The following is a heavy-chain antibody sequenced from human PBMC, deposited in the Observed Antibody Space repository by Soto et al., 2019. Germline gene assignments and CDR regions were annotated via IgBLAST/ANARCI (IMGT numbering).Heavy chain of an antibody. CDR1: GYSFSNNW. D-gene: IGHD4-17*01. V-gene: IGHV5-51*01. CDR2: IYPDDSDT. J-gene: IGHJ4*02. CDR3: ARSWNDYGSYGAFDS. Sequence: PGESLKISCKVSGYSFSNNWLAWVRQMPGEGLELLGLIYPDDSDTRYSTSFQGQVTFSADKSITTAYLHWTNLKPSDTAIYYCARSWNDYGSYGAFDSWGQGTRVTVSS.